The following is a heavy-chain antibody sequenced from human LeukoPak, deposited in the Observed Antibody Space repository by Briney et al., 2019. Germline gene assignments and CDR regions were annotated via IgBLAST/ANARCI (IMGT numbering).Heavy chain of an antibody. V-gene: IGHV1-46*01. CDR2: IYPRDGST. J-gene: IGHJ4*02. CDR3: ARDQEGFDY. CDR1: GYTFTSNY. Sequence: AAVKVSCKASGYTFTSNYIHWVRQAPGQGLEWMGMIYPRDGSTSYAQKFQGRVTVTRDTSTSTVHMELSGLRSEDTAVYYCARDQEGFDYWGQGTLVTVSS.